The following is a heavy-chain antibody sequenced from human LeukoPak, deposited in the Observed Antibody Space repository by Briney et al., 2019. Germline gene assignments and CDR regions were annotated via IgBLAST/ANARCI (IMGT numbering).Heavy chain of an antibody. CDR3: ARSAGYCSGTSCYYYDF. V-gene: IGHV3-30*04. Sequence: GGSLRLSCAASGFTFSSYAMHWVRQAPGKGLEWVAVISYDGSNKYYADSVKGRFTISRDNSKNMLYLQMNSLRAEDTAVYYCARSAGYCSGTSCYYYDFWGQGTLVTVSS. D-gene: IGHD2-2*01. CDR1: GFTFSSYA. J-gene: IGHJ4*02. CDR2: ISYDGSNK.